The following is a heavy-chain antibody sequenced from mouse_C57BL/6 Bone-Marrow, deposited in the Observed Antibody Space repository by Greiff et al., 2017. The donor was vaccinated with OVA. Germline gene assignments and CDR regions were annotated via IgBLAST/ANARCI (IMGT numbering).Heavy chain of an antibody. CDR3: ARDTIVTPWFAY. V-gene: IGHV5-4*01. CDR1: GFTFSSYA. CDR2: ISDGGSYT. Sequence: EVQLVESGGGLVKPGGSLKLSCAASGFTFSSYAMSWVRQTPEKRLEWVATISDGGSYTYYPDNVKGRFTISRDNAKNNLYLQMSHLKSEDTAMYYCARDTIVTPWFAYWGRGTLVTVSA. D-gene: IGHD2-5*01. J-gene: IGHJ3*01.